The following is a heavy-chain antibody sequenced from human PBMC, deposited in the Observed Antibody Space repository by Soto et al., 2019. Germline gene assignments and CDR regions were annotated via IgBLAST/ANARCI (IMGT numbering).Heavy chain of an antibody. D-gene: IGHD2-8*01. CDR2: ISTYNGNT. J-gene: IGHJ6*02. CDR3: ARDSREAMGSYYGVDV. CDR1: GYAFVSYG. Sequence: QVQLVQSGAEMKKPGASVKVSCRASGYAFVSYGINWVRQAPGQGLEWMGWISTYNGNTNSAQKFQGRVTMTTDTPTSTAYMELRSLRSDDTAVYYCARDSREAMGSYYGVDVWGQGTPVTVSS. V-gene: IGHV1-18*01.